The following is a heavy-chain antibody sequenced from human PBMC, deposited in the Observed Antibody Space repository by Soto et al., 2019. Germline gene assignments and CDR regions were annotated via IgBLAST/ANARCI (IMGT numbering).Heavy chain of an antibody. V-gene: IGHV3-49*04. J-gene: IGHJ4*02. Sequence: PGGSLRLSCTASGFTFGDYAMSWVRQAPGKGLEWVGFIRSKAYGGTTEYAASVKGRFTISRDDSKSIAYLQMNSLKTEDTAVYYCTRDLRLQGGYFEYWGQGTLVTV. CDR3: TRDLRLQGGYFEY. D-gene: IGHD6-25*01. CDR1: GFTFGDYA. CDR2: IRSKAYGGTT.